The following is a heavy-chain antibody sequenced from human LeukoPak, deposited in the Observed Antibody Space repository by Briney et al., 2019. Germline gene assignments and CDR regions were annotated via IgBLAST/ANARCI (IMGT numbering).Heavy chain of an antibody. J-gene: IGHJ4*02. CDR1: GFTFSDYY. V-gene: IGHV3-11*04. Sequence: PGGSLRLSCAASGFTFSDYYMSWIRQAPGKGLEWVSYISSSGSTIYYADSVKGRFTISRDNAKNSLYLQMNSLRAEDTAVHYCARDLDEGGYCSSTSCHIFDYWGQGTLVTVSS. CDR3: ARDLDEGGYCSSTSCHIFDY. CDR2: ISSSGSTI. D-gene: IGHD2-2*03.